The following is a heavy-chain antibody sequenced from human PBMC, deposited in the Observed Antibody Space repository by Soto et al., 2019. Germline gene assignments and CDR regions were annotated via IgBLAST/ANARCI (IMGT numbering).Heavy chain of an antibody. CDR1: GFTFTTYA. CDR2: VGDSDDST. D-gene: IGHD6-19*01. J-gene: IGHJ4*02. CDR3: TRSGWVY. V-gene: IGHV3-23*01. Sequence: EVQLLESGGGLVQPGGSLRLSCAAAGFTFTTYAMSWIRQAPGKGLEWVSTVGDSDDSTYYADSVKGRFTISRDNSKNTVYLQMNSLRDKDTAVYYCTRSGWVYWGQGTLVTVSS.